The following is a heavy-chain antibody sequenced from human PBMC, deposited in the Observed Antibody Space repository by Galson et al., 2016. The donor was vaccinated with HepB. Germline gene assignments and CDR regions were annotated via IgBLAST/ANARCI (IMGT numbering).Heavy chain of an antibody. Sequence: SLRLSCAASGFPFSSYGMHWVRQAPGKGLEWVAVISYDGGNKYYADSVKGRFTISRDNSKNTLYLQLNSLRGEDTAVYYCAKDYGWDDAPIDYWGQGTLVTVSS. V-gene: IGHV3-30*18. CDR2: ISYDGGNK. CDR3: AKDYGWDDAPIDY. J-gene: IGHJ4*02. D-gene: IGHD3-16*01. CDR1: GFPFSSYG.